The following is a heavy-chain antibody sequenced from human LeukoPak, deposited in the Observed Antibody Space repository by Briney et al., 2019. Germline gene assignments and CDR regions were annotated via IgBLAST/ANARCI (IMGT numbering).Heavy chain of an antibody. D-gene: IGHD3-3*01. Sequence: SETLSLTCTVSGVTISTHYWSWIRQPPGKGPEWIGYIYYSGSTNYNPSLKSRVTISVDTSKNQFSLKLSSVTAAATSVNYCAKTLRDLFSSFYYYYMDVWGKGTTVTVSS. CDR2: IYYSGST. J-gene: IGHJ6*03. V-gene: IGHV4-59*11. CDR3: AKTLRDLFSSFYYYYMDV. CDR1: GVTISTHY.